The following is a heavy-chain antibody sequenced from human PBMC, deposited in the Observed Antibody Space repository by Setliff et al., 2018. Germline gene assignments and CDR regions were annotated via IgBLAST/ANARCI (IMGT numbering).Heavy chain of an antibody. J-gene: IGHJ5*02. CDR3: AAVGIDAGGGWFDP. CDR2: IYYRGTT. V-gene: IGHV4-59*01. CDR1: GGFIRDYY. D-gene: IGHD1-26*01. Sequence: PSETLSLTCTVSGGFIRDYYWNWIRQSPGKGLEWIDYIYYRGTTNYNSSLKSRVTISIDMSKNQFSLKLSSATAADTAVYFCAAVGIDAGGGWFDPWGHGIPVTVSS.